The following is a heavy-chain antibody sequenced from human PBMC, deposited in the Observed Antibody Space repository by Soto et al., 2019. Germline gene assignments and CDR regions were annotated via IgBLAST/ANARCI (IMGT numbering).Heavy chain of an antibody. CDR1: GYTFTSYD. V-gene: IGHV1-3*01. CDR2: INAGNGNT. Sequence: ASVKVSCKASGYTFTSYDMNWVRQAPGQRLEWMGWINAGNGNTKYSQKFQGRVTITRDTSASTAYMELSSLRPEDTAVYYCARGLTMVRGVILDAFDIWGQGTMVTVSS. J-gene: IGHJ3*02. CDR3: ARGLTMVRGVILDAFDI. D-gene: IGHD3-10*01.